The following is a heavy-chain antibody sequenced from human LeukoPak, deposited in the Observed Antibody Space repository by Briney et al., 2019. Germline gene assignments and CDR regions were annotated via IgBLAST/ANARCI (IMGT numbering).Heavy chain of an antibody. J-gene: IGHJ4*02. V-gene: IGHV3-23*01. D-gene: IGHD3-22*01. Sequence: GGSLRLSCAASGFTFSSYAMSWVRQAPGEGLEWVSAISGSGGSTYYADSVKGRFTISRDNSKNTLYLQMNSLRAEDTAVYYCAKVFNYYDSSGYYNSLDYWGQGTLVTVSS. CDR1: GFTFSSYA. CDR2: ISGSGGST. CDR3: AKVFNYYDSSGYYNSLDY.